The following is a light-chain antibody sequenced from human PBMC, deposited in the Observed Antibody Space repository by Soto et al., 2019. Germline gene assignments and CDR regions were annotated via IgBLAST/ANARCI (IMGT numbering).Light chain of an antibody. CDR3: QQYYSTPLT. Sequence: DIVMTQSPDSLAVSLGERATINCKSSQSVLYSSNNKNHLAWYQQKPGHPPKLLIYWASTRESGVPGRFSGSASGTDFTLSISSLHAEDVAVYYCQQYYSTPLTFGPGTKVDIK. CDR1: QSVLYSSNNKNH. V-gene: IGKV4-1*01. CDR2: WAS. J-gene: IGKJ3*01.